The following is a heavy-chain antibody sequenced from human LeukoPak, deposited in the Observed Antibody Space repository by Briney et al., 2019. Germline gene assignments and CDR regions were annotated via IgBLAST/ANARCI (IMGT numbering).Heavy chain of an antibody. D-gene: IGHD3-10*01. CDR3: ASDDYYGSGSYRW. V-gene: IGHV4-34*01. Sequence: PSETLSLTCAVYGGSFSGYYWSWIRQPPGKGLEWTGEINHSGSTNYNPSLKSRVTISVDTSKNQFSLKLSSVTAADTAVYYCASDDYYGSGSYRWWGQGTLVTVSS. CDR1: GGSFSGYY. J-gene: IGHJ4*02. CDR2: INHSGST.